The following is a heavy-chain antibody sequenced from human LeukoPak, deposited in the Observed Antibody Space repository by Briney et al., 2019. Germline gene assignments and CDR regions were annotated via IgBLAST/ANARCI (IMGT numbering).Heavy chain of an antibody. V-gene: IGHV4-4*07. J-gene: IGHJ6*03. D-gene: IGHD5-12*01. CDR2: IHTSGST. CDR1: GVSISSYY. Sequence: SETLSLTCTVSGVSISSYYWSWIRQPAGKGLEWIGRIHTSGSTNYNPSLKSRVTISVDKSKNQFSLKLSSVTAADTAVYYCARAQSGYDRYYYYYMDVWGKGTTVTVSS. CDR3: ARAQSGYDRYYYYYMDV.